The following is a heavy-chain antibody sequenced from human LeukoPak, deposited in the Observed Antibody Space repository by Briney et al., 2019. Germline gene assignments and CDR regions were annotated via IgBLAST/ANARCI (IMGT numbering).Heavy chain of an antibody. D-gene: IGHD2-15*01. CDR2: ISGSSGST. CDR3: ARDDGSGHSCYIH. J-gene: IGHJ4*02. CDR1: GFTFSNYA. Sequence: GGSLRLSCEASGFTFSNYAMSWVRQAPGKGLEWVSVISGSSGSTYYADSVKGRFTISRDNSKNTLFLQMNSLRAEDTAVYYCARDDGSGHSCYIHWGQGTLVTVSS. V-gene: IGHV3-23*01.